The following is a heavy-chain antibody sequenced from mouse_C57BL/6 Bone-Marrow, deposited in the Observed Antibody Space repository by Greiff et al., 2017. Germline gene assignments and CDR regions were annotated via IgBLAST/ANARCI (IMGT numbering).Heavy chain of an antibody. CDR2: IDPETGGT. CDR1: GYTFTDYE. V-gene: IGHV1-15*01. CDR3: TRGDYDYAWFAY. Sequence: VQLQQSGAELVRPGASVTLSCKASGYTFTDYEMHWVKQTPVHGLVWIGAIDPETGGTAYNQKFKGKAILTADKSSSTAYMELRSLTSEDSAVYYCTRGDYDYAWFAYWGQGTLVTVSA. J-gene: IGHJ3*01. D-gene: IGHD2-4*01.